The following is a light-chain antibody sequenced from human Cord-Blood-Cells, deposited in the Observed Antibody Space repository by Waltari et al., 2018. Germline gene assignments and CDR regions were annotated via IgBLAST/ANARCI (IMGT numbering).Light chain of an antibody. J-gene: IGKJ1*01. CDR2: AAS. CDR1: QSISSY. V-gene: IGKV1-39*01. Sequence: DIQMTQSPSSLSAYVGDRVTITCRASQSISSYLNWYQQKPGKAPKLLIYAASILQSGVPSRFIVSGSGTDFTLTISSLQPEDFATYYCQQSYSTPRTFGQGTKVEIK. CDR3: QQSYSTPRT.